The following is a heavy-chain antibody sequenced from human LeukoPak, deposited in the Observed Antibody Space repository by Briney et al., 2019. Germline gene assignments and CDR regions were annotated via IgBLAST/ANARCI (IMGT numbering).Heavy chain of an antibody. D-gene: IGHD3-3*01. V-gene: IGHV4-39*01. Sequence: SETLSLTCTVSGASISSSTYYWDWIRQPPGKGLEWIGSMYYSGSTHYNPSLKSRVTISIDTSKNQFSLKLISVTAADTAVYYCARRSTYSESVGYWGQGTLVAVSS. CDR3: ARRSTYSESVGY. J-gene: IGHJ4*02. CDR2: MYYSGST. CDR1: GASISSSTYY.